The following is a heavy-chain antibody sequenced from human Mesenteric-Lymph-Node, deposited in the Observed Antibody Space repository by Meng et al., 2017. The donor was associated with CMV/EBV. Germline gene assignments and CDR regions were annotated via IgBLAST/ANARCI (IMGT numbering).Heavy chain of an antibody. D-gene: IGHD6-19*01. V-gene: IGHV4-4*02. CDR1: GFSISSRNW. Sequence: VSGFSISSRNWWRLVRQPPGKGLEWIGEIYHSGTTIYNPSLKSRVTISVDKSKNHFSLKLSSVTAADTAVYYCAKQQWLVREYYFDYWGLGTLVTVSS. CDR3: AKQQWLVREYYFDY. J-gene: IGHJ4*02. CDR2: IYHSGTT.